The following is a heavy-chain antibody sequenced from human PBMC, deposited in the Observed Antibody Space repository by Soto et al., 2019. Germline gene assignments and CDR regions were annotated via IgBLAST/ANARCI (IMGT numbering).Heavy chain of an antibody. J-gene: IGHJ4*02. CDR3: ARVIGLHYIDY. CDR2: FDPEDGET. V-gene: IGHV1-24*01. CDR1: GYTLTELS. Sequence: ASVKVSCKVSGYTLTELSMHWVRQAPGKGLEWMGGFDPEDGETIYAQKFQGRVTMTSDTSTSTVYMELSSLRSEDTAVYYCARVIGLHYIDYWGQGTLVTVSS. D-gene: IGHD2-2*02.